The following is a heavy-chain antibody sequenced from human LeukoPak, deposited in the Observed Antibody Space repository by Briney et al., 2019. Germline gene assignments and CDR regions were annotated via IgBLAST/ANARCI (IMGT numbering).Heavy chain of an antibody. CDR3: ARLFNYDILTGYYTSRDY. CDR1: GSSINSVYS. V-gene: IGHV4-38-2*02. CDR2: IYYSGST. Sequence: SSETLSLTCTVFGSSINSVYSWGWIRQPPGKGLEWIGSIYYSGSTYYNPSLKSRVTISVDTSKNQFSLKLSSVTAADTAVYYCARLFNYDILTGYYTSRDYWGQGTLVTVSS. J-gene: IGHJ4*02. D-gene: IGHD3-9*01.